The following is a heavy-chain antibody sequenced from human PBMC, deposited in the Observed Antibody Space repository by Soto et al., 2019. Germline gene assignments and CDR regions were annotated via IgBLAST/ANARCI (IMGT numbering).Heavy chain of an antibody. CDR1: GFTVSSNY. CDR3: ARSGEGGNYFDY. J-gene: IGHJ4*02. D-gene: IGHD3-10*01. CDR2: IYSGGST. V-gene: IGHV3-66*01. Sequence: EVQLVESGGGLVQPGGSLRLSCAASGFTVSSNYMSWVRQAPGKGLEWVSVIYSGGSTYYAVSVKGSFTIARDNSKSTLYLQMNSQRAEDTAVYYCARSGEGGNYFDYWGQGTLVTVSS.